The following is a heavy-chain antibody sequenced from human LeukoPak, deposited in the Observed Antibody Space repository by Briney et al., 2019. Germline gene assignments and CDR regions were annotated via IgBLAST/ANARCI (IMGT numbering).Heavy chain of an antibody. Sequence: PGGSLRLSCAASGFTFSHAWMSWVRQAPGRGLEWVGRIKRKSDGGTTDYAAPVKGRFTISRDDSKNTLYLQMNSLKSEDTVVYYCTTVHDGFDYWGQGTLVTVSS. V-gene: IGHV3-15*01. CDR2: IKRKSDGGTT. CDR3: TTVHDGFDY. CDR1: GFTFSHAW. J-gene: IGHJ4*02.